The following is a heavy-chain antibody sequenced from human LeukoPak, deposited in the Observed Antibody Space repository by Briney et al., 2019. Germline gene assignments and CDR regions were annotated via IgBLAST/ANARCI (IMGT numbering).Heavy chain of an antibody. J-gene: IGHJ4*02. V-gene: IGHV1-24*01. CDR3: ATDSGDKNGYHYY. Sequence: ASVKVSCKFSGYTLTQLSMHWVRQAPGKGLEWMGGFDPEDGETIYAQKFQGRVTMTEDTSTDTAYMELSSLRSEDTAVYYCATDSGDKNGYHYYWGQGTLVTVSS. D-gene: IGHD3-22*01. CDR2: FDPEDGET. CDR1: GYTLTQLS.